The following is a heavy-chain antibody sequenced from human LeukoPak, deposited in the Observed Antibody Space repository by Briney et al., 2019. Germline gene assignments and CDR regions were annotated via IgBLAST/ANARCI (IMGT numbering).Heavy chain of an antibody. CDR2: IAHDWTT. CDR3: TREDRPYCPFAY. V-gene: IGHV4-4*02. D-gene: IGHD1-26*01. Sequence: SETQSLTCGVSGGSIDITNYWSWVRQAPGKGLEWIGEIAHDWTTNYNPSLRSRVAMSFDRANNQFSLSLTSVTAADTAVYYCTREDRPYCPFAYWGQGVLVTVSS. CDR1: GGSIDITNY. J-gene: IGHJ4*02.